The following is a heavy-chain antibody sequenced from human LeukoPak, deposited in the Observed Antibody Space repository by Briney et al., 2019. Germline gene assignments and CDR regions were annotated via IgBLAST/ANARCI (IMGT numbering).Heavy chain of an antibody. Sequence: SETLSLTCSVTGGSLSSYYWSWIRQPAGKGLEWIGRIYPSGTTNYNPSLKSRVTVSLDTSKNHFSLNLSSVTAADTAMYYCAREEFCNGGGCSFDSWGQGALVTLSS. CDR2: IYPSGTT. J-gene: IGHJ4*02. D-gene: IGHD2-15*01. CDR3: AREEFCNGGGCSFDS. V-gene: IGHV4-4*07. CDR1: GGSLSSYY.